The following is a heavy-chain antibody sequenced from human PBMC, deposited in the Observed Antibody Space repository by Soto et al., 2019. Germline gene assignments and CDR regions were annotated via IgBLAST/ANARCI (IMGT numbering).Heavy chain of an antibody. Sequence: SETLSLTCAVSCFSISSGYYWGWIRQPPGKGLEWIGNIYLSGNTYYNPSLKNRVTISVDTSKNQFSLKLNSVTAADTAVYYCARAGYSNYFDYWGQGTLVTVSS. D-gene: IGHD4-4*01. V-gene: IGHV4-38-2*01. CDR1: CFSISSGYY. CDR2: IYLSGNT. J-gene: IGHJ4*02. CDR3: ARAGYSNYFDY.